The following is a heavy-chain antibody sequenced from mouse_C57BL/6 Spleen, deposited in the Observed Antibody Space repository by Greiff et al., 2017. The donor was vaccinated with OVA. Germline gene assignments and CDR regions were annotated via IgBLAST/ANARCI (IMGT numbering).Heavy chain of an antibody. D-gene: IGHD1-1*01. CDR2: INPNNGGT. CDR3: ARWGLLRY. Sequence: EVQLQQSGPELVKPGASVKISCKASGYTFTDYYMNWVKQSHGKSLEWIGDINPNNGGTSYNQKFKGKATLTVDKSSSTAYMELRSLTSEDSAGYYCARWGLLRYWGQGTTLTVSS. CDR1: GYTFTDYY. V-gene: IGHV1-26*01. J-gene: IGHJ2*01.